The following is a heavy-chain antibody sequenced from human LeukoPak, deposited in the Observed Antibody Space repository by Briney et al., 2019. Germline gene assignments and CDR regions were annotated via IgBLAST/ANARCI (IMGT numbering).Heavy chain of an antibody. CDR1: GFTFSSYW. V-gene: IGHV3-7*03. CDR3: AKSIVGATVEDY. D-gene: IGHD1-26*01. CDR2: IKQDGSEK. J-gene: IGHJ4*02. Sequence: GGSLRLSCAASGFTFSSYWMSWVRQAPGKGLEWVANIKQDGSEKYYVDSVKGRFTISRDNSKNTLYLQMNSLRAEDTAVYYCAKSIVGATVEDYWGQGTLVTVSS.